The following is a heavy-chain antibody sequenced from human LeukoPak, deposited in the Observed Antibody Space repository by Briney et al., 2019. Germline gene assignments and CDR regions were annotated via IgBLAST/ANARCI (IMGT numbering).Heavy chain of an antibody. CDR2: INPNSGGT. Sequence: ASVKVSCKASGYTFTGYYMHWVRQAPGQGLEWMGWINPNSGGTNYAQKFQGRVTMTRDASISTAYMELSRLRSDDTAVYYCARVASHADTAMVIHLYYFDYWGQGTLVTVSS. V-gene: IGHV1-2*02. J-gene: IGHJ4*02. D-gene: IGHD5-18*01. CDR3: ARVASHADTAMVIHLYYFDY. CDR1: GYTFTGYY.